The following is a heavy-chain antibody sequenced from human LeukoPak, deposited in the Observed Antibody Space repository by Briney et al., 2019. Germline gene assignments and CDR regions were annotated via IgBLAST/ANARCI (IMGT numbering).Heavy chain of an antibody. D-gene: IGHD3-3*01. V-gene: IGHV1-2*02. CDR3: ARDLGLYYDFWSGYPGY. CDR1: GYTFTGYY. CDR2: INPNSGGT. Sequence: WASVKVSCKASGYTFTGYYMHWVRQAPGQGLEWMGWINPNSGGTSYAQKFQGRVTMTRDTSISTAYTELSGLRSDDTAVYYCARDLGLYYDFWSGYPGYWGQGTLVTVSS. J-gene: IGHJ4*02.